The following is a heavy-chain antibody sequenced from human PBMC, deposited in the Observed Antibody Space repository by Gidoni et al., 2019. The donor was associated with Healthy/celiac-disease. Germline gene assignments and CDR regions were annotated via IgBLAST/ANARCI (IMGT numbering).Heavy chain of an antibody. V-gene: IGHV4-39*01. CDR2: IYYSGST. CDR3: ARTYYYGSGSYYPTSYYYYYMDV. CDR1: GGSISSSSYY. D-gene: IGHD3-10*01. Sequence: QLQLQESGPGLVKPSETLSLTCTVSGGSISSSSYYCGWIRQPPGKGLEWIGSIYYSGSTYYNPSLKSRVTISVDTSKNQFSLKLSSVTAADTAVYYCARTYYYGSGSYYPTSYYYYYMDVWGKGTTVTVSS. J-gene: IGHJ6*03.